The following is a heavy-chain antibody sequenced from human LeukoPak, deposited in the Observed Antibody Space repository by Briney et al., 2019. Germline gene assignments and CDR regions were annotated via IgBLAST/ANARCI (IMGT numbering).Heavy chain of an antibody. CDR1: GFTFDDYG. CDR2: INWNGGST. D-gene: IGHD6-13*01. Sequence: GGSLRLSCAASGFTFDDYGMSWVRQAPGKGLEWVSGINWNGGSTGYADSVKGRFTISRDNSKNTLYLQTNSLRAEDTAVYYCARRGSSSWYPDYWGQGTLVTVSS. V-gene: IGHV3-20*04. J-gene: IGHJ4*02. CDR3: ARRGSSSWYPDY.